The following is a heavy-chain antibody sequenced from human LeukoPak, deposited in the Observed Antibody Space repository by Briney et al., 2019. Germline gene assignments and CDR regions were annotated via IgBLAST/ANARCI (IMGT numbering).Heavy chain of an antibody. CDR1: GGSISNYC. J-gene: IGHJ5*02. V-gene: IGHV4-4*09. CDR3: ATSYDAKTAPYDL. Sequence: PSETLSLTCTVSGGSISNYCWSWVRQPPGKGLEWIGFIYTSGSSDYNPSLKSRDTMSVDTSKNQVSMELRFLTAADTALYYCATSYDAKTAPYDLWGQGTLVTVSS. CDR2: IYTSGSS. D-gene: IGHD3-3*01.